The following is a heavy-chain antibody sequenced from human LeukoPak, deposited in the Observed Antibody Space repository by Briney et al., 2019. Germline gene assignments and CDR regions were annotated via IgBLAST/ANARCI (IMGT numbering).Heavy chain of an antibody. Sequence: RASVKVSCKASGGTFSSYAISWVRQAPGQGLEWMGGIIPIFGTANYAQKFQGRVTITADKSTSTAYMELSSLRSEDTAVYYCARSDYYDSSGYYYGYWGQGTLVTVSS. CDR1: GGTFSSYA. CDR3: ARSDYYDSSGYYYGY. V-gene: IGHV1-69*06. D-gene: IGHD3-22*01. CDR2: IIPIFGTA. J-gene: IGHJ4*02.